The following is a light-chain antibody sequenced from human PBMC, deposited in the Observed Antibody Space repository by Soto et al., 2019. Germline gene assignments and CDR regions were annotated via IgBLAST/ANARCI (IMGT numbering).Light chain of an antibody. V-gene: IGKV3-11*01. CDR3: QQRSNWPPYT. J-gene: IGKJ2*01. CDR1: QIVTSD. CDR2: DAS. Sequence: EIVLTQSPATLSLSPGVRATLSCRASQIVTSDLAWYQQKPGQAPRLLIYDASNRATGIPARFSGSGSGTDFTLTISSLEPEDFAVYYGQQRSNWPPYTFGEGTKLEIK.